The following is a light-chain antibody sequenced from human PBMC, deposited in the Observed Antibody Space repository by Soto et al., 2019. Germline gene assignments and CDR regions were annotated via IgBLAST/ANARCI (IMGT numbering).Light chain of an antibody. J-gene: IGKJ5*01. CDR3: QQYGDSPIT. V-gene: IGKV3-20*01. Sequence: EIVLTQSPATLSLSPGERATLSCRASQSVSSYLAWYQQKPGQAPRLLIYGASTRATGIPARFSGSGSGTEFTLTISRLEPEDFAVYDCQQYGDSPITFGQGTRLEIK. CDR2: GAS. CDR1: QSVSSY.